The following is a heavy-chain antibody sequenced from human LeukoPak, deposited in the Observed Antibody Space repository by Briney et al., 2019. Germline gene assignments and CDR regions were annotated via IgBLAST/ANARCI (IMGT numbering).Heavy chain of an antibody. V-gene: IGHV3-23*01. D-gene: IGHD6-13*01. J-gene: IGHJ4*02. CDR3: ATGSNWYFDY. CDR2: ISGSDGST. Sequence: PGGSPRLSCAASGFTFSTYGMTWVRQAPGKGLEWVSHISGSDGSTNYADSVKGRFTISRDNSKNTLYLQMNSLRAEDTAVYYCATGSNWYFDYWGQGTLVTVSS. CDR1: GFTFSTYG.